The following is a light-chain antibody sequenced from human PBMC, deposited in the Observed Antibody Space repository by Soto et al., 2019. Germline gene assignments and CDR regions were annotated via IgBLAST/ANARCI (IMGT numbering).Light chain of an antibody. J-gene: IGLJ2*01. CDR1: SGNVGGYNY. Sequence: QSALTQPPSASGSPGHSVTISCTGTSGNVGGYNYVSWYQQHPGKAPKLMIYEISNRPSGVPDRFSGSKSGNTASLTVSGLQAEEEADYYCCSYAGRDNLIFGGGTKLTVL. V-gene: IGLV2-8*01. CDR3: CSYAGRDNLI. CDR2: EIS.